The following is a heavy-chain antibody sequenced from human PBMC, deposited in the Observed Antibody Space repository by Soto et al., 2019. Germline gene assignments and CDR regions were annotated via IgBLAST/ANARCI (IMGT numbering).Heavy chain of an antibody. CDR1: GGSISSGGYS. V-gene: IGHV4-30-2*01. CDR3: AGEGTWSGYYYYGMDG. D-gene: IGHD1-1*01. J-gene: IGHJ6*02. CDR2: IFHSGNT. Sequence: SETLSLTCAVSGGSISSGGYSWSWIRQPPGKGLEWIGYIFHSGNTYYNPSLKSRVTISVDTSKNQFSLKLSSVTAADTAVYYCAGEGTWSGYYYYGMDGWGQGTTVT.